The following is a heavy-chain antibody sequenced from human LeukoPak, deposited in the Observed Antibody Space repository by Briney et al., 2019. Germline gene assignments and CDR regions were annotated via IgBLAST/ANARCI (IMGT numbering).Heavy chain of an antibody. D-gene: IGHD1-26*01. V-gene: IGHV3-43D*03. CDR3: AKDRSGSYYGPFDY. CDR2: ISWDGGST. Sequence: GGSLRLSCAASGFTFDDYAMHWVRQAPGKGLEWVSLISWDGGSTYYADSVKGRFTISRDNSKNSLYLQMNSLRAEDTALYYCAKDRSGSYYGPFDYWGQGTLVTVSS. J-gene: IGHJ4*02. CDR1: GFTFDDYA.